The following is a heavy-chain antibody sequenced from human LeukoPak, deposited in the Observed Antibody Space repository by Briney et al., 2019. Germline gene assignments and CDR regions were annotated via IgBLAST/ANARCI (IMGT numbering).Heavy chain of an antibody. V-gene: IGHV4-61*02. CDR3: VRDWNGDYFDY. CDR2: IHTSGDT. J-gene: IGHJ4*02. CDR1: GDSISSGRYY. Sequence: SETLSLTCTVSGDSISSGRYYWTWLRQPAGKALEWIGRIHTSGDTNYSPSLKSRVTISRDTSKNLFSLRLTSVAAADTAVYYCVRDWNGDYFDYWGQGTLVSVSS. D-gene: IGHD1-1*01.